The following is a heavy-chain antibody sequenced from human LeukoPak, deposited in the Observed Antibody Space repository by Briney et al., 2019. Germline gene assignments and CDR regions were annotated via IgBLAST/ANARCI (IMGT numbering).Heavy chain of an antibody. J-gene: IGHJ4*02. Sequence: GGSLRLSCAASGFTFSSYGMHWVRQAPGKGLEWVAFIRYDGSNKYYADSVKGRFTISRDNSKNTLYLQMNSLRAEDTAVYYCAKERDTAMVTIDYWGQGALVTVSS. CDR2: IRYDGSNK. CDR3: AKERDTAMVTIDY. D-gene: IGHD5-18*01. CDR1: GFTFSSYG. V-gene: IGHV3-30*02.